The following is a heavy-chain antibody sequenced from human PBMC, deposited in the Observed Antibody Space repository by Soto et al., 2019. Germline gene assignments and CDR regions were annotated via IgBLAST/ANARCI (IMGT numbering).Heavy chain of an antibody. CDR3: ARGDRITMVRGVIAVDY. CDR2: INPNSGGT. CDR1: GYTFTRYY. J-gene: IGHJ4*02. D-gene: IGHD3-10*01. Sequence: ASVKVSCKASGYTFTRYYIHWVRQAPGQRLEWMGWINPNSGGTNYAQKFQGWVTMTRDTSISTAYMELSRLRSDDTAVYYCARGDRITMVRGVIAVDYWGQGTLVTVSS. V-gene: IGHV1-2*04.